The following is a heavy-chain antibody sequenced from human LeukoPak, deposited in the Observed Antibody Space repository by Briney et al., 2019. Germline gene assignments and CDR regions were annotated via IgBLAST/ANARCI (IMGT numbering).Heavy chain of an antibody. V-gene: IGHV1-2*02. CDR1: GYTFTGYY. D-gene: IGHD2-2*01. CDR2: INPNSGGT. J-gene: IGHJ5*02. Sequence: GASVKVSCKASGYTFTGYYMHWVRQAPGQGLEWMGWINPNSGGTNYARKFQGRVTMTRDTSISTAYMELSRLRSDDTAVYYCARGPRIVVVPAAQNWFDPWGQGTLVTASS. CDR3: ARGPRIVVVPAAQNWFDP.